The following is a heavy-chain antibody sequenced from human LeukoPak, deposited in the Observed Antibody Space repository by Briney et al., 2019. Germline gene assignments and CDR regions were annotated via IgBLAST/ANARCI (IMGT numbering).Heavy chain of an antibody. CDR1: GFTFSSYA. V-gene: IGHV3-23*01. CDR2: ISGGGGST. CDR3: AKDFRNWNFYHFDY. J-gene: IGHJ4*02. Sequence: SGGSLRLSCAASGFTFSSYAMSWVRQAPGKGLEWVSTISGGGGSTYYADSVKGRFTISRDNSKNTLYLQMNSLRAEDTAVYYCAKDFRNWNFYHFDYWGQGTLVTVSS. D-gene: IGHD1-7*01.